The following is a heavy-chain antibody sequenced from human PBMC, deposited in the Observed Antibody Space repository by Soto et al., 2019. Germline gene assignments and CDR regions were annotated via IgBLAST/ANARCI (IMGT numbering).Heavy chain of an antibody. CDR3: ARGRVVRGVMLGYYYYGMDV. D-gene: IGHD3-10*01. V-gene: IGHV4-34*01. Sequence: SSETLSLTCAVYGGSFSGYYWSWIRQPPGKGLEWIGEINHSGSTNYNPSLKSRVTISVDTSENQFSLKLSSVTAADTAVYYCARGRVVRGVMLGYYYYGMDVWGQGTTVTVSS. CDR1: GGSFSGYY. CDR2: INHSGST. J-gene: IGHJ6*02.